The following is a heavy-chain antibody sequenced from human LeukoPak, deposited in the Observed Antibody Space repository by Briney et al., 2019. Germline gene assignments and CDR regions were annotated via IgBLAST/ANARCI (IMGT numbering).Heavy chain of an antibody. J-gene: IGHJ6*02. V-gene: IGHV1-46*01. CDR1: GYTFTSYY. Sequence: ASVKVSCKASGYTFTSYYMHWVRQAPGQGLEWMGIINPSGGSTSYAQKFQGRVTMTRDTSTSTVYMELSSLRSEDTAVYYCARDLRWIQLWSRLQYYYYGMDVWGQGTTVTVSS. D-gene: IGHD5-18*01. CDR2: INPSGGST. CDR3: ARDLRWIQLWSRLQYYYYGMDV.